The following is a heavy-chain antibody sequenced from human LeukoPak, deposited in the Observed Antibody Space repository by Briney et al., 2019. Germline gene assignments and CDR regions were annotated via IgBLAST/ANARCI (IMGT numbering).Heavy chain of an antibody. D-gene: IGHD3-22*01. V-gene: IGHV1-69*05. CDR1: GGTFSSYA. CDR2: IIPIFGTA. Sequence: ASVKVSCKASGGTFSSYAISWVRQAPGQGLEWMGGIIPIFGTANYAQKFQGRVTITTDESTSTAYMELRSLRSEDTAVYYCASPSPRDYYDSSGYSSRGQGTLVTVSS. CDR3: ASPSPRDYYDSSGYSS. J-gene: IGHJ4*02.